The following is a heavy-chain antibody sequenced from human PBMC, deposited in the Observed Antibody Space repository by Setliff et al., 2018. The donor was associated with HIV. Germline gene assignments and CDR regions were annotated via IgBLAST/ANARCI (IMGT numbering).Heavy chain of an antibody. V-gene: IGHV7-4-1*02. D-gene: IGHD4-17*01. CDR2: INTDTGNP. CDR1: GYTFSNYG. Sequence: ASAKVSCKASGYTFSNYGMNWVRQAPGQGLEWMGWINTDTGNPTYAQDFTGRFVFSLDTSVSTAYLQISSLKAEDTAVYYCARDHDYGDLSRNWFYMDVWGKGTTVTVSS. CDR3: ARDHDYGDLSRNWFYMDV. J-gene: IGHJ6*03.